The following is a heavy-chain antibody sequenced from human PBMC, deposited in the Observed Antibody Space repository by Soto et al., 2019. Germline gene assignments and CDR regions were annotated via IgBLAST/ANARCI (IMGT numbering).Heavy chain of an antibody. CDR1: GGTFSSYA. D-gene: IGHD3-16*01. J-gene: IGHJ4*02. Sequence: VKISSKASGGTFSSYASSWGRQDPGQGLEWMGGIIPIFGTATYAQKFQRRVMIIADESTSTAYMELCSLRSEDAAVNYCAGGRKEKYYWQPFDYWGQGTLVTVSS. V-gene: IGHV1-69*13. CDR3: AGGRKEKYYWQPFDY. CDR2: IIPIFGTA.